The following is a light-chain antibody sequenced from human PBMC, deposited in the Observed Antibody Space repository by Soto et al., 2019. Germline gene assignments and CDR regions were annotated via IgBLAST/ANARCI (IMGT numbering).Light chain of an antibody. CDR2: TAS. Sequence: AIRMTQSPSSLSASTGDRVTITCRASQDIGSYLAWYQQRPGKAPRLLIYTASTLQTGVPPRVSGTGSGTDFTLTVSYLQPEDFATYCYHQYFIYPQTFGQGTKVHIK. V-gene: IGKV1-8*01. CDR1: QDIGSY. CDR3: HQYFIYPQT. J-gene: IGKJ1*01.